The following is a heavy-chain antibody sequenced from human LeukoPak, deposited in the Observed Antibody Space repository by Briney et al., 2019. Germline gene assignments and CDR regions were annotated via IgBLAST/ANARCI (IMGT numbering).Heavy chain of an antibody. CDR3: ARDLTTPHWFDP. Sequence: ASVKVSCKASGYTFTSYGISWVRQAPGQGLEWMGWISAYNGNTNYAQKLRGRVTMTTDTSTSTAYMELRSLRSDDAAVYYCARDLTTPHWFDPWGQGTLVTVPS. CDR2: ISAYNGNT. J-gene: IGHJ5*02. CDR1: GYTFTSYG. V-gene: IGHV1-18*01. D-gene: IGHD1-1*01.